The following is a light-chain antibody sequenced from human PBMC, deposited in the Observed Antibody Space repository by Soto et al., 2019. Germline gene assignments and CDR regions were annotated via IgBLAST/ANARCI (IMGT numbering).Light chain of an antibody. CDR3: QKHNGAPLT. CDR2: DAS. CDR1: QGISLY. J-gene: IGKJ4*01. Sequence: DIQMPQSPSSLSASVGDRVTITCRASQGISLYLAWYQQKPGKVPKLLIYDASTLQSVVPSRFSGSGSGTDFTLTISGLQPEDVATYYCQKHNGAPLTFGGGTKVEIK. V-gene: IGKV1-27*01.